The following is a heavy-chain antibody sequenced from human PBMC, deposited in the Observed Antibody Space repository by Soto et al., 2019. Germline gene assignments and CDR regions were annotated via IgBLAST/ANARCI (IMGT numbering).Heavy chain of an antibody. CDR3: ARESEDLTSNFDY. Sequence: AGGSLRLSCVASGFTFSLYSMNWVRQAPGKGLEWVSSISDSGRYIYYTDSVKGRFTISRDNAKNSLYLEMNSLRAEDTAVYYCARESEDLTSNFDYWGQGTLVTVSS. J-gene: IGHJ4*02. V-gene: IGHV3-21*06. CDR2: ISDSGRYI. CDR1: GFTFSLYS.